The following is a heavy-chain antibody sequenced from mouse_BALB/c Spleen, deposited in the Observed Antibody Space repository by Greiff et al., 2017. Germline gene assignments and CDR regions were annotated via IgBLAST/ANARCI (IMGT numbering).Heavy chain of an antibody. CDR3: ARGYYRYDEGWFAY. D-gene: IGHD2-14*01. CDR2: ISTYYGDA. Sequence: QVQLQQSGAELVRPGVSVKISCKGSGYTFTDYAMHWVKQSHAKSLEWIGVISTYYGDASYNQKFKGKATMTVDKSSSTAYMELARLTSEDSAIYYCARGYYRYDEGWFAYWGQGTLFTVSA. CDR1: GYTFTDYA. V-gene: IGHV1S137*01. J-gene: IGHJ3*01.